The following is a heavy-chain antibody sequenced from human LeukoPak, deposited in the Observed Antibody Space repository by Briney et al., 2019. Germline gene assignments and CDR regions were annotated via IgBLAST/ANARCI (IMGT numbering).Heavy chain of an antibody. V-gene: IGHV1-24*01. Sequence: ASVKASCRVSGYTLTELSMHWVRQAPGKGLEWMGGFDPEDGETIYAQKFQGRVTMTEDTSTDTAYMELSSLRSEDTAVYYCATGIVVVPAATDDAFDIWGQGTMVTVSS. CDR1: GYTLTELS. J-gene: IGHJ3*02. CDR2: FDPEDGET. D-gene: IGHD2-2*01. CDR3: ATGIVVVPAATDDAFDI.